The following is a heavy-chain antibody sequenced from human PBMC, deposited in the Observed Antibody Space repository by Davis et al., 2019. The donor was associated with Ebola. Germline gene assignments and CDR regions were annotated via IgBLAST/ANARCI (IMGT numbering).Heavy chain of an antibody. D-gene: IGHD2-2*01. CDR1: GYTFTGHY. Sequence: ASVKVSCKASGYTFTGHYMHWARPAPGQGLEWMGWINLNSGGTNYAQKFQGWVTMTRDTSISTAYMELSRLRSDDTAVYYCARGGGYCSSTSCYPGLYYYYGMDVWGQGTTVTVSS. CDR3: ARGGGYCSSTSCYPGLYYYYGMDV. V-gene: IGHV1-2*04. J-gene: IGHJ6*02. CDR2: INLNSGGT.